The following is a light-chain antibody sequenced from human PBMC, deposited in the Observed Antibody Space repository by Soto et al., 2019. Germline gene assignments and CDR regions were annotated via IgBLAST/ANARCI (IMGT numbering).Light chain of an antibody. J-gene: IGKJ4*01. CDR1: QSLSSTF. CDR3: QHGYSTPLT. Sequence: IVLTQSPGTLSLSPGEGATLSCRASQSLSSTFLAWYQQKPGQAPRLLLYGASSRVAGVPDRFSGSGSGTDFTLTISSLQPEDFATYFCQHGYSTPLTFGGGTKVDIK. V-gene: IGKV3-20*01. CDR2: GAS.